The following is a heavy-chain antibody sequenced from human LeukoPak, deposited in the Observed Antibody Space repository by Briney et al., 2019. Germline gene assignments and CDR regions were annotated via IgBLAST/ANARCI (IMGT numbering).Heavy chain of an antibody. CDR2: INPNSGGT. D-gene: IGHD3-22*01. V-gene: IGHV1-2*02. CDR3: ARENDPYYYDSSGRRGWYFDL. CDR1: GYTFTGYY. Sequence: GASVKVPCKASGYTFTGYYMHWVRQAPGQGLEWMGWINPNSGGTNYAQKFQGRVTMTRDTSISTAYMELSSLRSEDTAVYYCARENDPYYYDSSGRRGWYFDLWGRGTLVTVSS. J-gene: IGHJ2*01.